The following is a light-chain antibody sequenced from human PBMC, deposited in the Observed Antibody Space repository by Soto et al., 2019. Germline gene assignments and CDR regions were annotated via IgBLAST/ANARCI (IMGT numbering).Light chain of an antibody. CDR1: SSDVGGYNR. V-gene: IGLV2-18*02. J-gene: IGLJ1*01. CDR3: TSYATGRAYV. CDR2: DVS. Sequence: QSALTQPPSVSGSPGQSVTISCTGTSSDVGGYNRVSWYQQPPGKAPKLLIYDVSNRPSGGSTRFSGSKSGNTASLTISGLQAEDEADYDCTSYATGRAYVFGPGTKLTVL.